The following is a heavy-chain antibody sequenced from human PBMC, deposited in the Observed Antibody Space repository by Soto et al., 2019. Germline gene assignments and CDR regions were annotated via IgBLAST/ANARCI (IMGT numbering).Heavy chain of an antibody. D-gene: IGHD6-13*01. CDR3: ARVGMAAAGTYYYYGMDV. Sequence: QVQLVQSGAEVKKPGSSVKVSCKASGGTFSSYAISWVRQAPGQGLEWMGGIIPIFGTANYEQNFQGRVTITADEYTSTAYMELSSLRSEDTAVYYCARVGMAAAGTYYYYGMDVWGQGTTVTVSS. V-gene: IGHV1-69*01. CDR2: IIPIFGTA. CDR1: GGTFSSYA. J-gene: IGHJ6*02.